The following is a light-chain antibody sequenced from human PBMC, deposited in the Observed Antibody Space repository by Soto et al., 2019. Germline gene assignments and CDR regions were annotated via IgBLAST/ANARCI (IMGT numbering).Light chain of an antibody. CDR2: GNS. CDR1: SSNIGAGYD. V-gene: IGLV1-40*01. Sequence: QSVLTQPPSVSGAPGQRVTISCTGSSSNIGAGYDVHWYQQLPGTAPKLLIYGNSNRPSGVPDRFSGSKSGTSASLAITGLQAEDETDYYCAAWDDSLSGPLFGKGTKVTVL. J-gene: IGLJ1*01. CDR3: AAWDDSLSGPL.